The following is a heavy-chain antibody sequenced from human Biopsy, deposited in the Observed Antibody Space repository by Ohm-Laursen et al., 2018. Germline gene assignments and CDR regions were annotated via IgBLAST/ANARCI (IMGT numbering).Heavy chain of an antibody. D-gene: IGHD3-22*01. V-gene: IGHV4-39*01. J-gene: IGHJ5*02. CDR3: ARDYDTSGYYYVS. Sequence: SETLSLTCTVSRGSISNNNYYWGWIRQPPGKGLERIGSIFYRGSTHYKPSLKSRVNISVDTSKNQFSLKLNSVTAADTAVYYCARDYDTSGYYYVSWGQGTLVTVSS. CDR1: RGSISNNNYY. CDR2: IFYRGST.